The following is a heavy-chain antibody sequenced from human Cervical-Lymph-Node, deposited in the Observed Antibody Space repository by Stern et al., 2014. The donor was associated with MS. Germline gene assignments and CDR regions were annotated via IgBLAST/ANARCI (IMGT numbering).Heavy chain of an antibody. CDR3: ARDLPRGGGNGMDV. J-gene: IGHJ6*02. CDR2: ISGGGDR. V-gene: IGHV3-13*01. D-gene: IGHD4-23*01. CDR1: GFNFSAYD. Sequence: VQLVQSGGGLVQPGGSLRLSCAASGFNFSAYDMNWVRQATGKRLEWVSAISGGGDRYYTGSVKGRFTISRDSAKSSLYLQMNSLRAGDTAVYYCARDLPRGGGNGMDVWGQGTTVTVSS.